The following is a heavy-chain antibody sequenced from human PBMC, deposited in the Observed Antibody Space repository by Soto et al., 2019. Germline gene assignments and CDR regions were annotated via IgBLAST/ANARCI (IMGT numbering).Heavy chain of an antibody. J-gene: IGHJ4*02. CDR1: GFTFSSYA. CDR2: ISGSGGST. V-gene: IGHV3-23*01. CDR3: AKALMITFGGVIVIPFDY. D-gene: IGHD3-16*02. Sequence: PGGSLRLSSAASGFTFSSYAMSWVRQAPGKGLEWVSAISGSGGSTYYADSVKGRFTISRDNSKNTLYLQMNSLRAEDTAVYYCAKALMITFGGVIVIPFDYWAREPWSPSPQ.